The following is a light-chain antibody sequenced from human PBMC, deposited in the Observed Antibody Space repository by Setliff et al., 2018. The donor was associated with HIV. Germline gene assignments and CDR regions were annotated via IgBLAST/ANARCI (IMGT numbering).Light chain of an antibody. V-gene: IGLV2-8*01. CDR2: EVS. CDR3: SSYAGSNIV. CDR1: SSDVGGYNY. Sequence: QSALTQPPSASGSPGQSVTISCTGTSSDVGGYNYVSWYQQHPGKAPKLMIYEVSKRPSGVPDRFSGSKSGNTASLTVSGLQAEDEADYCCSSYAGSNIVFGTGTQGT. J-gene: IGLJ1*01.